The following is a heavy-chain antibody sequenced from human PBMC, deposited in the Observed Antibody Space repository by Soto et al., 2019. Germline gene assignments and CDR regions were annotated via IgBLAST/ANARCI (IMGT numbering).Heavy chain of an antibody. CDR1: GYTFTSYY. J-gene: IGHJ5*02. CDR3: ARDSHIVVVPATIRNGWFDP. CDR2: INPSGGST. D-gene: IGHD2-2*02. V-gene: IGHV1-46*01. Sequence: GASVKVSCKASGYTFTSYYMHWVRQAPGQGLEWMGIINPSGGSTSYAQKFQGRVTMTRDTSTSTVYMELSSLGSEDTAVYYCARDSHIVVVPATIRNGWFDPWGQGTLVTVSS.